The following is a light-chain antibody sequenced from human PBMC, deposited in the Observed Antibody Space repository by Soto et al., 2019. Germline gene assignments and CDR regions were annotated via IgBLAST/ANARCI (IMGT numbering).Light chain of an antibody. V-gene: IGLV1-40*01. Sequence: QSVLTQPPSVSGAPGQRVTISCTGSSSNFGAGYDVHWYQQLPGTAPKLLIYGNNNRPSGVPDRFSGSKSGTSASLAITGLQSEDEADYYCATWDDDLSAAVFGGGTQLTVL. CDR2: GNN. CDR3: ATWDDDLSAAV. CDR1: SSNFGAGYD. J-gene: IGLJ7*01.